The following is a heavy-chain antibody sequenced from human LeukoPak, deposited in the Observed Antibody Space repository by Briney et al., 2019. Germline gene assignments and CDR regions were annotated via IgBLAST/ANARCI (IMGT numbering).Heavy chain of an antibody. CDR1: GYTFTSYA. V-gene: IGHV1-3*01. CDR2: INAGNGNT. CDR3: ARTLLCFGEFQGENWFDP. D-gene: IGHD3-10*01. Sequence: ASVKVSCKASGYTFTSYAMHWVRQAPGQRLEWMGWINAGNGNTKYSQKFQGRVTITRDTSASTAYMELSSLRSEDTAVYYCARTLLCFGEFQGENWFDPWGQGTLVTVSS. J-gene: IGHJ5*02.